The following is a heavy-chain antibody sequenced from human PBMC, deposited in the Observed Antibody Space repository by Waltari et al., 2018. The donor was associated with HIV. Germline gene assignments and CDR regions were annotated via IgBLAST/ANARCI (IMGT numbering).Heavy chain of an antibody. V-gene: IGHV4-61*02. CDR3: ARATWGKTKAGGDRYFDK. CDR1: GDSISSGSYY. Sequence: QVQLQESGPRLVKPSETLSLSCTVSGDSISSGSYYWSWIRQPAGEGLEWLGRMYVSGNTNYSPSLKSRVTMSVDTSTNKFSLKMTSVTVSDTAIYYCARATWGKTKAGGDRYFDKWGPGILVTVSS. D-gene: IGHD3-9*01. J-gene: IGHJ4*02. CDR2: MYVSGNT.